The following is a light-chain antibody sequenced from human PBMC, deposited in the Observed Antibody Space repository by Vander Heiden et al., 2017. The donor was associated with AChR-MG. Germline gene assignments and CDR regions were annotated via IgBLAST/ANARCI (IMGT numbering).Light chain of an antibody. CDR1: ALPKQY. V-gene: IGLV3-25*03. CDR3: QSADSSGTYVV. CDR2: KDS. J-gene: IGLJ2*01. Sequence: SYELTQPPSVSVSPGQTARITCSGDALPKQYAYWYQQKPGQAPVLVIYKDSERPSGIPERFSGSSSGTTVTLTISGVQAEDEADYDCQSADSSGTYVVVGGGTKLTVL.